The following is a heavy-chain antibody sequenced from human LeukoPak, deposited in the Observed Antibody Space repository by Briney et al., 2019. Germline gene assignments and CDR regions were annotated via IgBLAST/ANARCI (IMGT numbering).Heavy chain of an antibody. D-gene: IGHD3-22*01. J-gene: IGHJ3*02. V-gene: IGHV4-59*12. Sequence: PSETLSLTCTVSGGSISSYYWSWVRQPPGTGLEYIGYIFYSGSTNDNPTLNSQVAISVDTTKNQFSLNLSSVTPADTAVYYCARDLKPVYYYDSSGPDAFDIWGRGTMVTVSS. CDR2: IFYSGST. CDR3: ARDLKPVYYYDSSGPDAFDI. CDR1: GGSISSYY.